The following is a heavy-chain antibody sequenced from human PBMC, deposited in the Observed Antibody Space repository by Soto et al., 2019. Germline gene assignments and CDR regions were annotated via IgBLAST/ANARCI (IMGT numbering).Heavy chain of an antibody. CDR3: ATGPLEPGWNWFDP. J-gene: IGHJ5*02. CDR2: IYYSGST. CDR1: GGSISSSSYY. Sequence: SETLSLTCTVSGGSISSSSYYWGWIRQPPGKGLEWIGSIYYSGSTYYNPSLKSRVTISVDTSKNQFSLKLSSVTAADTAVYYCATGPLEPGWNWFDPWGQGTLVTVSS. V-gene: IGHV4-39*01. D-gene: IGHD3-3*01.